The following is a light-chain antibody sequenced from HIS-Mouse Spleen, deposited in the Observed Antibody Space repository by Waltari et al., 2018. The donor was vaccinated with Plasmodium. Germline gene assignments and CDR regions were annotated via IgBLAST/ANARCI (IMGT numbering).Light chain of an antibody. V-gene: IGLV3-10*01. J-gene: IGLJ3*02. CDR2: EDS. CDR3: YSTDSSGNHRV. CDR1: ALPKTY. Sequence: SYALTQPPSVSVSPGQTARITCPGDALPKTYAYWHQQKSGQAPVLVIYEDSKRPSGIPERFSGSSSGTMATLTISGAQVEDEADYYCYSTDSSGNHRVFGGGTKLTVL.